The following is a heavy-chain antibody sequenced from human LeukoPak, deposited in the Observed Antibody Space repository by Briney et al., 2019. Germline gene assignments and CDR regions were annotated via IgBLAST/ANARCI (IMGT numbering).Heavy chain of an antibody. J-gene: IGHJ4*02. CDR2: INGGSGNT. CDR1: GYTFTDYT. CDR3: ARAPRYCSGGSCYFDY. D-gene: IGHD2-15*01. Sequence: ASVKVSCKASGYTFTDYTMHWLRQAPGQRLDWMGWINGGSGNTKYSPEFQGRVTITRDTSASTAYMELSSLRSEDTAVYYCARAPRYCSGGSCYFDYWGQGTLVTVSS. V-gene: IGHV1-3*03.